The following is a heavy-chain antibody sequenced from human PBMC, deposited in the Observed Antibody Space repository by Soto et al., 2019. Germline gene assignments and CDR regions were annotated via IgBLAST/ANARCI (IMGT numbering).Heavy chain of an antibody. V-gene: IGHV4-59*01. CDR1: GGSISSYY. Sequence: QVPLQESGPRLVKPSETLSLTCSVSGGSISSYYWSWIRQPPGKGLEWIGYIYYTGSTNYNPSLKSRVTISVDTSKNQFSLNLSSLTAADTAVYYCARDGEVASNLHWVDLWGQGTLVTVSS. J-gene: IGHJ5*02. CDR3: ARDGEVASNLHWVDL. D-gene: IGHD5-12*01. CDR2: IYYTGST.